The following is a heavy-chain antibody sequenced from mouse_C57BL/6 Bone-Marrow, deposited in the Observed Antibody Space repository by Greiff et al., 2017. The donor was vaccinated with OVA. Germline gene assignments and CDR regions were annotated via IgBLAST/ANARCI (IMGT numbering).Heavy chain of an antibody. CDR1: GFSINSDCY. J-gene: IGHJ4*01. D-gene: IGHD1-1*01. CDR3: ARATPLYYGSRGAMDY. V-gene: IGHV3-3*01. CDR2: TFYSGIT. Sequence: EVQLQQSGPSLVRPSQTLSLTCTVTGFSINSDCYWIWIRQFPGNKLEYIGYTFYSGITYYNPSLESRTYITRDTSKNQFSLKLSSVTTEDTATYYCARATPLYYGSRGAMDYWGQGTSVTVSS.